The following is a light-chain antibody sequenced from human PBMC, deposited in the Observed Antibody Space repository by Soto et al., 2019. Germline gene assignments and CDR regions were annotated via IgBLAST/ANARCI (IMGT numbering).Light chain of an antibody. V-gene: IGKV3-20*01. CDR3: QQYGSSPYT. CDR1: QSLSSTY. Sequence: EIVLTQSPGTLSLSPGERATLSCRASQSLSSTYLAWYQQKPGQAPRLLIYGASSRATGIPDRFSGSGSGTDVTLTISRLEPEDLAVYYCQQYGSSPYTFGQGTKLEIK. CDR2: GAS. J-gene: IGKJ2*01.